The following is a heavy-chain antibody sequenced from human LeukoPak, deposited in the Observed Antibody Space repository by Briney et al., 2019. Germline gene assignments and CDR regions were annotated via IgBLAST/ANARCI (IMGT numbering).Heavy chain of an antibody. CDR3: AKEGYYYGSGSYYSPAAGFDY. Sequence: GGSLRLSCAASGFTVSSNYMSWVRQAPGKGLEWVSDISGSGGSTYYADSVKGRFTISRDNSKNTLYLQMNSLRAEDTAVYYCAKEGYYYGSGSYYSPAAGFDYWGQGTLVTVSS. D-gene: IGHD3-10*01. V-gene: IGHV3-23*01. CDR2: ISGSGGST. CDR1: GFTVSSNY. J-gene: IGHJ4*02.